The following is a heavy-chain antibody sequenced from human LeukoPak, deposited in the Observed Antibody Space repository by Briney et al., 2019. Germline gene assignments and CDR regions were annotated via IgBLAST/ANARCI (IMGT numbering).Heavy chain of an antibody. CDR3: ARYRNYYDTSGYYPFDY. J-gene: IGHJ4*02. Sequence: GGSLRLSCAASGFTVSSNYMSWVRQAPGKGLEWVSIIYSGGSTYYADSVKGRFTISRDNSKNTVYLQMSSLRAEDTAVYYCARYRNYYDTSGYYPFDYWGQGTLVTVSS. CDR1: GFTVSSNY. D-gene: IGHD3-22*01. CDR2: IYSGGST. V-gene: IGHV3-53*01.